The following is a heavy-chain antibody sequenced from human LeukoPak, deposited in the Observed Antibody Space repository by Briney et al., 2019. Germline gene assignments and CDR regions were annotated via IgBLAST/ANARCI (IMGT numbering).Heavy chain of an antibody. D-gene: IGHD3-22*01. J-gene: IGHJ4*02. CDR3: AKDLGGYYLPRVFDY. CDR2: ISGIGGST. CDR1: GFTFSSYA. V-gene: IGHV3-23*01. Sequence: GGSLRLSCAASGFTFSSYAMSWVRQAPGKGLYWASAISGIGGSTYYADSVKGRFTISRDNSKNTLYLQMNSLRAEDTAVYYCAKDLGGYYLPRVFDYWGQGTLVTVSS.